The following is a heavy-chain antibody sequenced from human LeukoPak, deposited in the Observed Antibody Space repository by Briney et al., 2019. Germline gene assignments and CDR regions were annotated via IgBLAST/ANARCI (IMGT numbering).Heavy chain of an antibody. V-gene: IGHV3-33*01. CDR1: GFSFSYYG. D-gene: IGHD3-22*01. CDR3: ARQPRNAGGYYYYYFDY. J-gene: IGHJ4*02. Sequence: GGSLRLSCAASGFSFSYYGMHWVRQAPGKGLEWVTLIWYDGNNKYYADSVKGRFTISRDNSKNTLHLQMNSLRAEDTAVHYCARQPRNAGGYYYYYFDYWGQGTLVTVSS. CDR2: IWYDGNNK.